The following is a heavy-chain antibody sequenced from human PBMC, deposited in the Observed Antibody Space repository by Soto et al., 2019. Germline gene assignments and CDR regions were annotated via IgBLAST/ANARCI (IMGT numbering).Heavy chain of an antibody. CDR1: GGSFSGYY. D-gene: IGHD6-13*01. CDR3: ARGPPPYSSSWPAADY. CDR2: INHSGST. J-gene: IGHJ4*02. V-gene: IGHV4-34*01. Sequence: QVQLQQWGAGLLKPSETMSLTCAVYGGSFSGYYWSWIRQPPGKGLEWIGAINHSGSTNYNPSLKSRVTISVDTSKNQFSLKLSSVTAADTAVYYCARGPPPYSSSWPAADYWGQGTLVTVSS.